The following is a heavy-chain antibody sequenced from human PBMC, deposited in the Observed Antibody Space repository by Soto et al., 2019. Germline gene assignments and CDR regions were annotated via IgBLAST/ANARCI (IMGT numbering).Heavy chain of an antibody. CDR1: GGPLSSFY. V-gene: IGHV4-59*01. Sequence: SETLSLTCNSSGGPLSSFYYSWIRQAPGKGLEWIGYIYYTGSTNYNPSLKSRVTMSVDTSKNQFSLKLTSVTAADTAVYFCAVTRGGAHPHDIWGQGTMVTVS. D-gene: IGHD2-21*02. CDR2: IYYTGST. J-gene: IGHJ3*02. CDR3: AVTRGGAHPHDI.